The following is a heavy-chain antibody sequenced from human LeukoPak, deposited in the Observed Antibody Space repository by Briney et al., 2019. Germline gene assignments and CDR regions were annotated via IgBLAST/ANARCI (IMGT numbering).Heavy chain of an antibody. J-gene: IGHJ4*02. D-gene: IGHD6-19*01. Sequence: GGSLRLSCAASGFSFRTSGMHWVRQAPGKGLEWVAIDGTNTYYADSVKGRFTISRDSSKNTLYLQMNSLRAEDTALHYCAKGGVPGTHYFDSWGQGTLVTVSS. V-gene: IGHV3-30*02. CDR2: DGTNT. CDR3: AKGGVPGTHYFDS. CDR1: GFSFRTSG.